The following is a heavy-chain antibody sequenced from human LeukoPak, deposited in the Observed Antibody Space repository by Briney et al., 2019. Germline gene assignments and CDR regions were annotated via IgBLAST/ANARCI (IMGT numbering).Heavy chain of an antibody. CDR2: VNAKGDVT. J-gene: IGHJ4*02. V-gene: IGHV3-23*01. CDR3: AKEKGDGLPFDY. Sequence: GGSLRLSCSASGFAFRNYGMAWVRQAPEKGLDFVSAVNAKGDVTFYADSVKGRFTMSRDNSKNTLYLQMNSLRAEDTAVYYCAKEKGDGLPFDYWGQGTLITVSS. CDR1: GFAFRNYG. D-gene: IGHD5-24*01.